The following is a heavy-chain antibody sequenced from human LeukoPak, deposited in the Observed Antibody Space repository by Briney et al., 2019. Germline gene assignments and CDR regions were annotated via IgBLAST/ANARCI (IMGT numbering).Heavy chain of an antibody. CDR2: IIPILGIA. Sequence: GASVKVSCKASGGNFSSYTISWVRQAPGQGLEWMGRIIPILGIANYAQKFQGRVTITADKSTSTAYMELSSLRSEDTAVYYCARGFLGDYDYAFDIWGQGTMVTVSS. CDR1: GGNFSSYT. J-gene: IGHJ3*02. CDR3: ARGFLGDYDYAFDI. D-gene: IGHD4-17*01. V-gene: IGHV1-69*02.